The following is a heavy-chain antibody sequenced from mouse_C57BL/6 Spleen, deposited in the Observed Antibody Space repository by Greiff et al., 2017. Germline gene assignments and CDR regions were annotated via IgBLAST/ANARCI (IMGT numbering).Heavy chain of an antibody. V-gene: IGHV1-59*01. CDR2: IDPSDSYT. D-gene: IGHD2-2*01. CDR3: ARGVTTSFDV. J-gene: IGHJ1*03. Sequence: QVQLQQPGAELVRPGTSVKLSCKASGYTFTSYWMHWVKQRPGQGLEWIGVIDPSDSYTNYNQKFKGKATLTVDTSSSTAYMQLSSLTSEDSAVYYCARGVTTSFDVWGTGTTVTVSS. CDR1: GYTFTSYW.